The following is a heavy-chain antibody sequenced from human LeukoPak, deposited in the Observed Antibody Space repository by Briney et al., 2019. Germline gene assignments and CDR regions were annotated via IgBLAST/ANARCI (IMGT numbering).Heavy chain of an antibody. V-gene: IGHV1-2*02. Sequence: GASVKVSCKASGYTFTGYYMHWVRQAPGQGLEWMGWINPNSGGTNYAQKFQGRVTITRDTSISTAYMELTSLRSDDTAVYYCASSGQPYYYYYMDVWGKGTTVTVSS. J-gene: IGHJ6*03. CDR3: ASSGQPYYYYYMDV. D-gene: IGHD6-13*01. CDR1: GYTFTGYY. CDR2: INPNSGGT.